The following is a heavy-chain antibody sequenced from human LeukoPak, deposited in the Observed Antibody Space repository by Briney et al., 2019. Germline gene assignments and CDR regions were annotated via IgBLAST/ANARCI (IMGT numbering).Heavy chain of an antibody. CDR2: IYYSGST. CDR1: GGSISSYY. J-gene: IGHJ6*03. CDR3: ARGGSVAGLSPYYYYYYYMDV. Sequence: SETLSLTCTVSGGSISSYYWSWIRQPAGKGLEWIGYIYYSGSTNYNPSLKSRVTISVDTSKNQFSLKLSSVTAADTAVYYCARGGSVAGLSPYYYYYYYMDVWGKGTTVTVSS. D-gene: IGHD6-19*01. V-gene: IGHV4-59*01.